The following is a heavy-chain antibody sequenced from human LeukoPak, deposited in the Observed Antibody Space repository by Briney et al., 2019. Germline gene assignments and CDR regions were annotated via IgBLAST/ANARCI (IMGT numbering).Heavy chain of an antibody. CDR2: IDPNSGGT. CDR1: GYTFTENY. Sequence: ASVKVSCMTSGYTFTENYMHWVRQAPGQGLEWMGWIDPNSGGTNYAQKFQGRVTMTRDTSISTAHMELSRLTSDDTALYYCARDGVVRGVIIYWGQGTLVTVSS. J-gene: IGHJ4*02. V-gene: IGHV1-2*02. D-gene: IGHD3-10*01. CDR3: ARDGVVRGVIIY.